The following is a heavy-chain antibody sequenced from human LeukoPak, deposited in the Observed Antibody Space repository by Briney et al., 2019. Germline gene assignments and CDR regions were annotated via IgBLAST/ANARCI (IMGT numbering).Heavy chain of an antibody. CDR1: GITFNSYT. CDR3: ARERQLERLAFGKEGSAFDY. CDR2: ISSSSSYI. V-gene: IGHV3-21*01. D-gene: IGHD1-1*01. J-gene: IGHJ4*02. Sequence: PGGSLRLSCAASGITFNSYTMNWVRQAPGKGLEWVSSISSSSSYIYYAASVKGRFTISRDNAKSSLYLQMNRLRAEDTAVYYCARERQLERLAFGKEGSAFDYWGQGTLVTVSS.